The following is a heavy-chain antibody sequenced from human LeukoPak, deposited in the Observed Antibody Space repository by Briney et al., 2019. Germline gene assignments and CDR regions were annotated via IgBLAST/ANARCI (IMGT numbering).Heavy chain of an antibody. CDR2: IYYSGST. V-gene: IGHV4-59*01. D-gene: IGHD3-9*01. CDR3: ARGGYFDWHDAFDI. J-gene: IGHJ3*02. CDR1: GGSISSYY. Sequence: PSETLSLTCTVSGGSISSYYWSWIRQPPGKGLEWIGYIYYSGSTNYNPSLKSRVTISVDTSKNQFSLKLSSVTAADTAVYYCARGGYFDWHDAFDIWGQGTMVTVSS.